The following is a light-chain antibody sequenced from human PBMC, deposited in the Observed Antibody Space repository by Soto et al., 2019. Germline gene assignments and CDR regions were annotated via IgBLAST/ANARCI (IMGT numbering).Light chain of an antibody. V-gene: IGLV2-8*01. CDR2: EVS. CDR1: SIDVGGYNY. Sequence: QSALTQPPSASGSPGQSVTISCTGTSIDVGGYNYVSWYQQHPGRAPKLMIYEVSKRPSGVPDRFSGSKSGNTASLTVSGLQTEDEADYYCSSYAGSSNLGVFGGGTKLTVL. CDR3: SSYAGSSNLGV. J-gene: IGLJ2*01.